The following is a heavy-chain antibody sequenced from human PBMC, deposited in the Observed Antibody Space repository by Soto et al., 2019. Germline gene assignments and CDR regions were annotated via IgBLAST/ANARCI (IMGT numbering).Heavy chain of an antibody. Sequence: GGSLRLSCVASGFIFSSYTMNWVRQAPGKGLEWVSSISSSSSYIYYADSVKGRFTISRDNAKNSLYLQMNSLRAEDTAVYYCARQTLNNWFDPWGQGTLVTVSS. CDR2: ISSSSSYI. CDR3: ARQTLNNWFDP. CDR1: GFIFSSYT. J-gene: IGHJ5*02. V-gene: IGHV3-21*01.